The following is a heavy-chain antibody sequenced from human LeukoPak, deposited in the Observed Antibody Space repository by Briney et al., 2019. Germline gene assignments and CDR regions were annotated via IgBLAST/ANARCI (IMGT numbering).Heavy chain of an antibody. CDR2: IYYSGST. CDR3: ARGGPPDAFDI. J-gene: IGHJ3*02. V-gene: IGHV4-61*08. Sequence: SETLSLTCTVSGGSISSGDYYWSWIRQPPGKGLEWIGYIYYSGSTNYNPSLKSRVTISVDTSKNQFSLKLSSVTAADTAVYYCARGGPPDAFDIWGQGTMVTVSS. CDR1: GGSISSGDYY.